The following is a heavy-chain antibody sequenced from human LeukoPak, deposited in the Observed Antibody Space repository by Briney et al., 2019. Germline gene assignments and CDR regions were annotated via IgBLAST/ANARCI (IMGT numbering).Heavy chain of an antibody. V-gene: IGHV4-34*01. J-gene: IGHJ4*02. CDR3: ARGQRGFPY. D-gene: IGHD6-25*01. CDR2: INHSGST. CDR1: GGSFSGYY. Sequence: SETLSLTCAVYGGSFSGYYWSWIRQPPGKGLEWIGEINHSGSTNYNPSLKSRFTISVDTSKNQFSLKLSSVTAADTAVYYCARGQRGFPYWGQGTVVTVSS.